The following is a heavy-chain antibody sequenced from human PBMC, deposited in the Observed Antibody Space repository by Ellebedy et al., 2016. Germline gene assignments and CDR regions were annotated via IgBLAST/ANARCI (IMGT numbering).Heavy chain of an antibody. V-gene: IGHV3-9*01. Sequence: GGSLRLSXAASGFTIDDYAMHWVRQAPGKGLEWVSGISWNSGSIGYADSVKGRFTISRDNAKSTLYLQVNSLRADDTAVYYCARSVLTTAGDYWGQGTLVTVSP. CDR1: GFTIDDYA. CDR2: ISWNSGSI. CDR3: ARSVLTTAGDY. D-gene: IGHD4/OR15-4a*01. J-gene: IGHJ4*02.